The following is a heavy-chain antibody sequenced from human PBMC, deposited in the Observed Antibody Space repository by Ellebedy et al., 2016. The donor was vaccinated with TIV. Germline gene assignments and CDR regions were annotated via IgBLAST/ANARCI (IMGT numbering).Heavy chain of an antibody. CDR3: ARTNEDIVAKLASPRYTVEDDYNYYLDV. D-gene: IGHD2-15*01. V-gene: IGHV4-4*07. J-gene: IGHJ6*03. CDR1: SGSISSYY. CDR2: IYSSGNT. Sequence: SETLSLTXTVSSGSISSYYWSWIRQPAGKGLEWIGRIYSSGNTNYNPSLKSRATMSVDTSKNQFSLRLRFVTAADTAVYYCARTNEDIVAKLASPRYTVEDDYNYYLDVWGKGTTVIVSS.